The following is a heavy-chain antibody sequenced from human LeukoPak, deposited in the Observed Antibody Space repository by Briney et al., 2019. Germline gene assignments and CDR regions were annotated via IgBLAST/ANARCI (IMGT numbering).Heavy chain of an antibody. CDR2: INPNSGGT. CDR3: ARVFYYDSSGYYGYYYYGMDV. Sequence: ASVKASCMASGYXFTGYYIHWVRQAPGQGLEWMGWINPNSGGTNYAQKFQGRVTMTRDTSISTAYMELSRLRSDDTAVYYCARVFYYDSSGYYGYYYYGMDVWGQGTTVTVSS. D-gene: IGHD3-22*01. J-gene: IGHJ6*02. V-gene: IGHV1-2*02. CDR1: GYXFTGYY.